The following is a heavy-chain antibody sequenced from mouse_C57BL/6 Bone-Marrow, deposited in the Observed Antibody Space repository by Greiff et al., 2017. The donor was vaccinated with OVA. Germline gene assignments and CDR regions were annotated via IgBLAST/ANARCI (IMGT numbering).Heavy chain of an antibody. V-gene: IGHV5-9-1*02. D-gene: IGHD2-1*01. Sequence: EVKVVESGEGLVKPGGSLKLSCAASGFTFSSYAMSWVRQTPEKRLEWVAYISSGGDYIYYADTVKGRFTISRDNARNTLYLQMSILTSEDTAMYYCTRRNGNYVVDYYAMDYWGQGTSVTVSS. CDR3: TRRNGNYVVDYYAMDY. J-gene: IGHJ4*01. CDR2: ISSGGDYI. CDR1: GFTFSSYA.